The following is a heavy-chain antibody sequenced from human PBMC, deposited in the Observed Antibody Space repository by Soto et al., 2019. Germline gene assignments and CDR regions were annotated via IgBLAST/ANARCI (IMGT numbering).Heavy chain of an antibody. CDR3: ARDEVPAANWLDR. D-gene: IGHD2-2*01. J-gene: IGHJ5*02. Sequence: ASVKVSCKASGYIFINYGITWVRQAPGQGLEWMGWISGYNGNTNYAQKFQGRVTMTTDTSTSTAYMELRSLPSDDTAVYYCARDEVPAANWLDRWGQGTLVTVSS. CDR1: GYIFINYG. CDR2: ISGYNGNT. V-gene: IGHV1-18*01.